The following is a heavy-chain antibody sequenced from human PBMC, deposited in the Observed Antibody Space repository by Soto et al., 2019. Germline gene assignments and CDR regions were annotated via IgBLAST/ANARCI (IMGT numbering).Heavy chain of an antibody. Sequence: GGSLRLSCIASGFTFDNYAMGWVRQAPGKGLEWVSSLSGSGGSTYYSDSVRGRFTISRDNSKNTLHLQMNSLRTEDTAVYYCAKDGFSHYYESSGYPLWGQGNLVTVSS. V-gene: IGHV3-23*01. CDR2: LSGSGGST. J-gene: IGHJ4*02. D-gene: IGHD3-22*01. CDR1: GFTFDNYA. CDR3: AKDGFSHYYESSGYPL.